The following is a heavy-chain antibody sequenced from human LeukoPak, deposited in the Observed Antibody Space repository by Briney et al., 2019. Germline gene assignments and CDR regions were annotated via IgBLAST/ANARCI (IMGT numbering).Heavy chain of an antibody. CDR2: IYYSRRT. CDR3: ARGGSRVFGGSVWLDP. J-gene: IGHJ5*02. D-gene: IGHD3-10*02. CDR1: GGSISSCGYY. Sequence: PWETLSLTCTVSGGSISSCGYYWSWIRQHPGKGLEWIGYIYYSRRTYYNPSLKSRVTRSVDTSKNQFSLKQGSVTAADTAVYRCARGGSRVFGGSVWLDPWGEASQVSDSS. V-gene: IGHV4-31*03.